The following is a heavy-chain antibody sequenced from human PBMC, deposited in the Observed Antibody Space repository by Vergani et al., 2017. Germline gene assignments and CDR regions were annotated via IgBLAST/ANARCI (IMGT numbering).Heavy chain of an antibody. D-gene: IGHD2-15*01. CDR3: ARERVVVAAKGNNWFDP. CDR2: IYHSGST. V-gene: IGHV4-38-2*02. Sequence: QVQLQESGPGLVKPSETLSLTCTVSGYSISSGYYWGWIRQPPGKGLEWIGCIYHSGSTYYNPSLKSRVTISVDTSKNQFSLKLSSVTAADTAVYYCARERVVVAAKGNNWFDPWGQGTLVTVSS. CDR1: GYSISSGYY. J-gene: IGHJ5*02.